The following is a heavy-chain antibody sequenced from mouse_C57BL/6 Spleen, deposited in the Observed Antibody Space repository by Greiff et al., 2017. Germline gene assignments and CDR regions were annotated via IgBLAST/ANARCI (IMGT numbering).Heavy chain of an antibody. CDR1: GYTFTSYG. CDR3: ASGPRFAY. V-gene: IGHV1-81*01. Sequence: VKLMESGAELARPGASVKLSCKASGYTFTSYGISWVKQRTGQGLEWIGEIYPRSGNTYYNEKFKGKATLTADKSSSTAYMELRSLTSEDSAVYFCASGPRFAYWGQGTLVTVSA. CDR2: IYPRSGNT. J-gene: IGHJ3*01.